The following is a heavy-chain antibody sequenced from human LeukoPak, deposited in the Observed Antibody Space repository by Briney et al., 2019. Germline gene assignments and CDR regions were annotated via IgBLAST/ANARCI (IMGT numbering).Heavy chain of an antibody. CDR3: AKAMGATLFDY. CDR2: TSSSDDGK. J-gene: IGHJ4*02. D-gene: IGHD1-26*01. V-gene: IGHV3-23*01. CDR1: GFTFSSYG. Sequence: GGSLRLSCAASGFTFSSYGMSWVRRAPGKGLEWVSATSSSDDGKYYADSVRGRFTISRDNAKDSLYLQMNSLRAGDTAVYYCAKAMGATLFDYWGQGTLVTVSS.